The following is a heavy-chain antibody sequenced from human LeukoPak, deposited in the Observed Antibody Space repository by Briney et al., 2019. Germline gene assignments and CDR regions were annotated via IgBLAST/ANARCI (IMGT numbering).Heavy chain of an antibody. CDR3: AKHILSGGSITHFDAFDI. D-gene: IGHD2-15*01. CDR1: GFTFSSYA. CDR2: ISGSGGST. V-gene: IGHV3-23*01. J-gene: IGHJ3*02. Sequence: QSGGSLRLSCAASGFTFSSYAMSWVRQAPGKGLEWVSAISGSGGSTYYADSVKGRFTISRDNSKNTLYLQMNSLRAEDTAVYYCAKHILSGGSITHFDAFDIWGQGTMVTVSS.